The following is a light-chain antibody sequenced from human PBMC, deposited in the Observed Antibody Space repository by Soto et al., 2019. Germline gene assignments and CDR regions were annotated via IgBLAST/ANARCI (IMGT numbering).Light chain of an antibody. V-gene: IGKV3-20*01. J-gene: IGKJ5*01. CDR2: GIS. Sequence: EVVMTQSPATLSVSPGEGATLSCRASQSVTSNYLAWYQQKPGKAPRLLIHGISNRATGVPDRFSGSGSGTDFTLTISRLEPEDFAVYYCQQYTAWPPVTFGQGTRLEIK. CDR3: QQYTAWPPVT. CDR1: QSVTSNY.